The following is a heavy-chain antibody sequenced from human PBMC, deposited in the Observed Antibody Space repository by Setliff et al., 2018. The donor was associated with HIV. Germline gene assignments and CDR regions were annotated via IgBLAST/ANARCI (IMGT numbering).Heavy chain of an antibody. V-gene: IGHV1-18*01. CDR2: INGFNGNT. D-gene: IGHD6-19*01. J-gene: IGHJ3*02. Sequence: ASVKVSCKASDYSFARYGLSWVRQAPGQGLEWMGWINGFNGNTKYAQSFQDRVAMTTETATSTAYMEMRSLRSDDTAVYFCARVPYRSAWFSGGHDAFDIWGQGTMVTVSS. CDR3: ARVPYRSAWFSGGHDAFDI. CDR1: DYSFARYG.